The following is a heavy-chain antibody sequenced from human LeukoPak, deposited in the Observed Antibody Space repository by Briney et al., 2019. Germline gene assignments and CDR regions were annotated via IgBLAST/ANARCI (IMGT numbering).Heavy chain of an antibody. CDR3: ARCIRGAFDI. CDR1: GGSFSGYY. Sequence: SETLSLTCAVYGGSFSGYYWSWIRQPPGKGLEWIGEINHSGSTNYNPSLKSRVTISVDTSKNQFSLKLSSVTAADTAVYYCARCIRGAFDIWGQGTMVTVSS. J-gene: IGHJ3*02. CDR2: INHSGST. V-gene: IGHV4-34*01. D-gene: IGHD5/OR15-5a*01.